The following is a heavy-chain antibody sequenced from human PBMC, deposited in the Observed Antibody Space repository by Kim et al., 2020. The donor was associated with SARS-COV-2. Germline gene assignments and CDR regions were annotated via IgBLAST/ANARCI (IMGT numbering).Heavy chain of an antibody. J-gene: IGHJ3*02. Sequence: PSLKSRVTISVDTSKNQFSLKLSSVTAADTAVYYCARVERYFDWLLAFDIWGQGTMVTVSS. CDR3: ARVERYFDWLLAFDI. D-gene: IGHD3-9*01. V-gene: IGHV4-31*02.